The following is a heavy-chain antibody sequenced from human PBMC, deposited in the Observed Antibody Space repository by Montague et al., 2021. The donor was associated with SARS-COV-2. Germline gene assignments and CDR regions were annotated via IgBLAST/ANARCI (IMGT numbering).Heavy chain of an antibody. J-gene: IGHJ2*01. Sequence: SETLSLTCTVSGGSISSSSYYWGWIRQPPEKGLEWIGSIYYSGSTYYNPSLKSRVTISVDTSKNQFSLKLSSVTAADTAVYYCARVHIVVVTAMRYFDLWGRGTLVTVSS. CDR3: ARVHIVVVTAMRYFDL. D-gene: IGHD2-21*02. CDR2: IYYSGST. V-gene: IGHV4-39*07. CDR1: GGSISSSSYY.